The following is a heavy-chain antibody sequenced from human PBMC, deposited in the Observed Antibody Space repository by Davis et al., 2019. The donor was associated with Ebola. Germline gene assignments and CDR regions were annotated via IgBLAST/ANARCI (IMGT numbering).Heavy chain of an antibody. CDR3: AKRWQVRYFGY. J-gene: IGHJ4*02. V-gene: IGHV3-23*01. D-gene: IGHD4-23*01. CDR1: GFTFSNAW. Sequence: PGGSLRLSCAASGFTFSNAWMTWVRQAPEKGLEWVSSFIDSGGATYYADSVKGRFTVSRDNSKNTLYLHMNSLRVEDTAVYYCAKRWQVRYFGYWGQGTLVTVSS. CDR2: FIDSGGAT.